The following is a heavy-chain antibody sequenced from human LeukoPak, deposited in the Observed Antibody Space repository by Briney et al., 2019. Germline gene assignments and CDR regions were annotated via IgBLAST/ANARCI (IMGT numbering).Heavy chain of an antibody. CDR2: IYHSGST. V-gene: IGHV4-30-2*01. D-gene: IGHD3-16*01. J-gene: IGHJ3*02. CDR1: GGSISSGGYS. CDR3: ARSLGGIDAFGI. Sequence: PSQTLSLTCAVSGGSISSGGYSWSWIRQPPGKGLEWIGYIYHSGSTYYNPSLKSRVTISVDRSKNQFSLKLSSVTAADTAVYYCARSLGGIDAFGIWGQGTMVTVSS.